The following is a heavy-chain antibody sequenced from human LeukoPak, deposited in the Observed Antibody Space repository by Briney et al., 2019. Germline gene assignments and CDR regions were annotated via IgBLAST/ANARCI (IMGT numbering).Heavy chain of an antibody. Sequence: GGSLRLSCAASGFTFSSYGMHWVRQAPGKGLEWVAFIRYDGSNKYYADSVKGRFTISRDNSKNTLYLQMNSLRAEDTAVYYCARGAIVGATIFDYWGQGTLVTVSS. CDR2: IRYDGSNK. J-gene: IGHJ4*02. D-gene: IGHD1-26*01. CDR1: GFTFSSYG. CDR3: ARGAIVGATIFDY. V-gene: IGHV3-30*02.